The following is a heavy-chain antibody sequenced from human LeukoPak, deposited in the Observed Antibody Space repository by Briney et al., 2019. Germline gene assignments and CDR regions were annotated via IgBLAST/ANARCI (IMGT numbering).Heavy chain of an antibody. CDR3: ARGLRLLEWSVYDAFDI. CDR1: GFTFSSYS. J-gene: IGHJ3*02. V-gene: IGHV3-21*01. CDR2: ISSSSSYI. D-gene: IGHD3-3*01. Sequence: GGSLRLSCAASGFTFSSYSMSWVRQAPGKGLEWVSSISSSSSYIYYADSVKGRFTLSRDNAKNSLYLQMISLRAEDTAVYYCARGLRLLEWSVYDAFDIWGQGTMVTVSS.